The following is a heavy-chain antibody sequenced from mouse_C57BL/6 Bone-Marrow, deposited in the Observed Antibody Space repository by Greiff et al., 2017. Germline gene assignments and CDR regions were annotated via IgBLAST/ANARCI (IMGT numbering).Heavy chain of an antibody. CDR3: ARSGPLGRSFDY. J-gene: IGHJ2*01. Sequence: QVQLQQPGAELVKPGASVKMSCKASGYNFTSYWITWVKQRPGQGLEWIGDIYPTSGRTNYNEKFKSKAILTVDTSSNTAYLQLSSLTSEDSAVLYCARSGPLGRSFDYWGQGTTLTGSS. CDR2: IYPTSGRT. D-gene: IGHD3-1*01. CDR1: GYNFTSYW. V-gene: IGHV1-55*01.